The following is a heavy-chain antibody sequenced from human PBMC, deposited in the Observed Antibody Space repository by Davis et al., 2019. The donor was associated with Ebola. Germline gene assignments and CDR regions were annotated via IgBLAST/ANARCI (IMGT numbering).Heavy chain of an antibody. J-gene: IGHJ3*02. Sequence: GESLKISCAASGFTLSNYAMHWVRQAPGKGLEWAAVISYDGSDEYYADSVKGRFIISRDNSKNTLYLQMNSLRAEDTAVYYCARTYYFDDSGYRNAFDIWGQGTMVTISS. CDR2: ISYDGSDE. CDR3: ARTYYFDDSGYRNAFDI. CDR1: GFTLSNYA. D-gene: IGHD3-22*01. V-gene: IGHV3-30-3*01.